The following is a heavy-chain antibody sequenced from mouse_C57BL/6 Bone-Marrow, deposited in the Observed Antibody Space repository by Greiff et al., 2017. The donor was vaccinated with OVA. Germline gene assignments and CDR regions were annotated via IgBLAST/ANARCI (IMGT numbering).Heavy chain of an antibody. J-gene: IGHJ1*03. V-gene: IGHV1-80*01. CDR2: IYPGDGDT. D-gene: IGHD1-1*01. CDR3: AKRATVVEYFDV. Sequence: VKLMESGAELVKPGASVKISCKASGYAFSSYWLNWVKQRPGKGLEWIVQIYPGDGDTNNNGKFKGQDTLTADKSASTAYMQLSSLTSEDSAVYFCAKRATVVEYFDVWGTGTTVTVSS. CDR1: GYAFSSYW.